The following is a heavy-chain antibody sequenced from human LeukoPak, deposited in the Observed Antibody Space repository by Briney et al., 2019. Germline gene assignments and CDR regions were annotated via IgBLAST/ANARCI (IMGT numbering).Heavy chain of an antibody. V-gene: IGHV4-61*02. CDR3: ARHALVAARHAFDI. D-gene: IGHD6-6*01. Sequence: SQTLSLTCTVSGGSISSGSYYWSWIRQPAGKGLEWIGRIYTSGSTNYNPSLKSRVTISVDTSKDQFSLKLSSVTAADTAVYYCARHALVAARHAFDIWGQGTMVTVSS. CDR1: GGSISSGSYY. CDR2: IYTSGST. J-gene: IGHJ3*02.